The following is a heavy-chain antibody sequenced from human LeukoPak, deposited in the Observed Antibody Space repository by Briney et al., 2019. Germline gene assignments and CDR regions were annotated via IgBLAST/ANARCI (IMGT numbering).Heavy chain of an antibody. CDR2: INHSGST. J-gene: IGHJ2*01. V-gene: IGHV4-34*01. D-gene: IGHD3-10*01. Sequence: SETLSLTCAVYGGSFSGYYWSWIRQPPGKGLEWIGEINHSGSTNYNPSLKGRVTISVDTSKNQFSLKLSSVTAADTAVYYCERGGITMVRGRPRDYWYFDLWGRGTLVTVSS. CDR3: ERGGITMVRGRPRDYWYFDL. CDR1: GGSFSGYY.